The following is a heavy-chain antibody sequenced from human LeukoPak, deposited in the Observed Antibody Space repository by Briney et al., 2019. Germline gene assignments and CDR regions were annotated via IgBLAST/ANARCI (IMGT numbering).Heavy chain of an antibody. D-gene: IGHD5-24*01. V-gene: IGHV5-51*01. J-gene: IGHJ4*02. Sequence: GESLKISCKGSGYSFSTYWIGWVRQTPGKGLECMGIIYPGDSDTRYSTSFQGQVTISADKSISTAYLQWSSLKASDTAMYYCARRDMATNTPFDYWGQGTLVTVSS. CDR1: GYSFSTYW. CDR2: IYPGDSDT. CDR3: ARRDMATNTPFDY.